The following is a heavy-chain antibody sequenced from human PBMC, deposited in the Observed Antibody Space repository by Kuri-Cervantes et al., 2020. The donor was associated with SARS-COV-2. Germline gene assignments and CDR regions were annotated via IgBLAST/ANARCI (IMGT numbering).Heavy chain of an antibody. D-gene: IGHD6-19*01. CDR2: ISYDGSNK. Sequence: GESLKISCAASGFTFSSYWMSWVRQAPGKGLEWVAVISYDGSNKYYADSVKGRFTISRDNSKNTLYLQMNSLRAEDTAVYCCARREQWTGGDFQHWGQGTLVTVSS. CDR3: ARREQWTGGDFQH. J-gene: IGHJ1*01. CDR1: GFTFSSYW. V-gene: IGHV3-30-3*01.